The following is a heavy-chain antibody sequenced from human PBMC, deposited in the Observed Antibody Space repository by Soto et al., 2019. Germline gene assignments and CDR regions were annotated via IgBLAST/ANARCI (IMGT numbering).Heavy chain of an antibody. CDR2: INPNGGGT. J-gene: IGHJ3*02. D-gene: IGHD3-22*01. CDR1: GYTFTGYY. CDR3: ARAVDYYDSRGYSRAFDI. Sequence: ASVKVSCEASGYTFTGYYIHWVRQAPGEGLEWMGWINPNGGGTNYAQKFQGRVTMTRDTSISTAYMELSRLRSDDTAVYYCARAVDYYDSRGYSRAFDIWGQGTMLTV. V-gene: IGHV1-2*02.